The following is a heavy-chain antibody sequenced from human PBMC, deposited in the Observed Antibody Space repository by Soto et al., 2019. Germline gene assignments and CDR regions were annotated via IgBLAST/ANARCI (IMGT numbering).Heavy chain of an antibody. D-gene: IGHD2-15*01. CDR2: ISGRGVTT. CDR1: GFTFSSYA. J-gene: IGHJ3*02. CDR3: AKDRDDIGMVDAFEI. V-gene: IGHV3-23*01. Sequence: EIQLLESGGDLVQPGWSLRLSCAASGFTFSSYAMTWVRQAPGKGLEYVSAISGRGVTTYYADSMKGRFTISRDNSKNTQYLQLNSLRADDTTVYYCAKDRDDIGMVDAFEIWGQGTMVTVSS.